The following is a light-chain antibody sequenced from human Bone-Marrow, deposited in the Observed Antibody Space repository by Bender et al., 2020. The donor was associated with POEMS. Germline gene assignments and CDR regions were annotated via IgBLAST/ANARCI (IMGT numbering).Light chain of an antibody. CDR2: SSH. V-gene: IGLV1-44*01. CDR1: SSNIEALA. J-gene: IGLJ3*02. CDR3: AVWDDSLNGWV. Sequence: QPVLIQPPPAPGTPGKRATTSSSGGSSNIEALAVNWYQPLQGTAPKLLIYSSHRRPSEVPDRFSGSRSGTSASLAISGLQSEDEADYYCAVWDDSLNGWVFGGGTKLTVL.